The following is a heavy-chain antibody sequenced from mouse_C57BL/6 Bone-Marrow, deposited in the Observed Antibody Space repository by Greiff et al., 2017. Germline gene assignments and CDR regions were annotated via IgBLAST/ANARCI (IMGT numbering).Heavy chain of an antibody. CDR2: ISSGGSYT. D-gene: IGHD3-3*01. CDR3: ARPGRGFDY. CDR1: GFTFSSSG. Sequence: EVKLVESGGDLVKPGGSLKLSCAASGFTFSSSGMSWVRQTPDKRLEWVATISSGGSYTYYPDSVKGRFTISRDNAKNTLYLQMSSLKSEDTAMYYCARPGRGFDYWGQGTTLTVSS. V-gene: IGHV5-6*01. J-gene: IGHJ2*01.